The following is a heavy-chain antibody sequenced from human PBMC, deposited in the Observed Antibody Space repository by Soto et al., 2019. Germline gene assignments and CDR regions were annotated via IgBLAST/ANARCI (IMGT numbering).Heavy chain of an antibody. V-gene: IGHV4-34*01. CDR2: INHSGST. CDR3: ARARGYQLLTYYYYYGMDV. D-gene: IGHD2-2*01. CDR1: GGSFSGYY. J-gene: IGHJ6*02. Sequence: QVQLQQWGAGLLKPSETLSLTCAVYGGSFSGYYWSWIRQPPGKGLEWIGEINHSGSTNYNPSLKSRVTISVDTSKSQFSLKLSSVTAADTAVYYCARARGYQLLTYYYYYGMDVWGQGTTVNVAS.